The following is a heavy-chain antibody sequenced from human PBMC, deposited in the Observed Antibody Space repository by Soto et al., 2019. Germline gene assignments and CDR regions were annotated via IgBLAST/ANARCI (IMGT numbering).Heavy chain of an antibody. Sequence: QVQLVESGGGVVQPGRSLRLSCAASGFTFSSCAMHWVRQAPGKGLEWVALISYNGNNKYYADYVKGLFTVSRENSKNTLYVQMNSVRAEDTAVYYCAIDNRDLRFLERSYYFDYCCHGTLVTVSS. V-gene: IGHV3-30-3*01. D-gene: IGHD3-3*01. CDR3: AIDNRDLRFLERSYYFDY. CDR1: GFTFSSCA. CDR2: ISYNGNNK. J-gene: IGHJ4*01.